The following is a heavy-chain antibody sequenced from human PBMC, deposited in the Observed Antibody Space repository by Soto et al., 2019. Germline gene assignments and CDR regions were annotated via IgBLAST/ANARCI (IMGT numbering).Heavy chain of an antibody. CDR3: ARENPPAAGSYYDY. D-gene: IGHD6-13*01. CDR1: GYTFTAYS. CDR2: IVAGKGNT. Sequence: QVHLVQSGAEVKKPGASVKVSCKASGYTFTAYSIHWVRQAPGQRLEWMGWIVAGKGNTDYTQKFQGRVTITRDTSASTVYMELNNLRSEDTAVYYCARENPPAAGSYYDYWGQGTLDTVSS. J-gene: IGHJ4*02. V-gene: IGHV1-3*01.